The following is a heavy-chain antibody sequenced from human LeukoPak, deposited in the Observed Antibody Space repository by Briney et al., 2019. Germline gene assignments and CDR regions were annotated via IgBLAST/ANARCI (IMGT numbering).Heavy chain of an antibody. Sequence: SETLSLTCTVSGGSISSYYWSWIRQPPGKGLEWIGYIYYSGSTNYNPSLKSRVTISVDTSKNQFSLKLSSVTAADTAVYYCARGVEYYDSSGYYLTYYFDYWGQGTLVTVSS. D-gene: IGHD3-22*01. J-gene: IGHJ4*02. V-gene: IGHV4-59*01. CDR1: GGSISSYY. CDR2: IYYSGST. CDR3: ARGVEYYDSSGYYLTYYFDY.